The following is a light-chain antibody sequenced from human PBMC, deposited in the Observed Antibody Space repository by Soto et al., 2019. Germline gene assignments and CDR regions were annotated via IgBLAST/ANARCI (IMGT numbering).Light chain of an antibody. Sequence: DIQMTQSPSTLSASVRDRVTFTCRASQSISGRLAWYQQKPGKAPKLLIYDASTLESGVPSKFSGSGFGTEFTLTVSSLQPDDFETYYCQQYNSYPYTFGLGTKLDIK. J-gene: IGKJ2*01. CDR3: QQYNSYPYT. V-gene: IGKV1-5*01. CDR2: DAS. CDR1: QSISGR.